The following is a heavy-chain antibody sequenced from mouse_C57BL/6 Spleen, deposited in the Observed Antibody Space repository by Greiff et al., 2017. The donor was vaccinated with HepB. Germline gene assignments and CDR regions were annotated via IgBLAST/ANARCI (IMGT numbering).Heavy chain of an antibody. CDR1: GYTFTSYW. CDR3: ARGLRPLYAMDY. D-gene: IGHD1-2*01. Sequence: QVQLKQPGAELVKPGASVKMSCKASGYTFTSYWITWVKQRPGQGLEWIGDIYPGSGSTNYNEKFKSKATLTVDTSSSTAYMQLSSLTSEDSAVYYCARGLRPLYAMDYWGQGTSVTVSS. CDR2: IYPGSGST. V-gene: IGHV1-55*01. J-gene: IGHJ4*01.